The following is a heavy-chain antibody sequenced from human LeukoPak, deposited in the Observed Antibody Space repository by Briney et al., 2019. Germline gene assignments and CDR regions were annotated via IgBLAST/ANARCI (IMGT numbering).Heavy chain of an antibody. V-gene: IGHV3-30*02. J-gene: IGHJ3*02. CDR1: GFIFSSYG. CDR2: IRYDGSKK. D-gene: IGHD3-9*01. CDR3: AKDSRYFDWLSSRHDAFDI. Sequence: PGGSLRLSCAASGFIFSSYGMHWVRQAPGKGLEWVAFIRYDGSKKYYADSVKGRFTISRDNSKNTLYLQMNSLRAEDTAVYYCAKDSRYFDWLSSRHDAFDIWGQGTMVTVSS.